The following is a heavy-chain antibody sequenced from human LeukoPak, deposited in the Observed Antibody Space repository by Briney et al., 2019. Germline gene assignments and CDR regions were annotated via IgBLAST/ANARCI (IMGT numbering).Heavy chain of an antibody. CDR2: IYHSGST. CDR1: GSSISSGGYS. J-gene: IGHJ4*02. V-gene: IGHV4-30-2*01. Sequence: PSETLSLTCAVSGSSISSGGYSWSWIRQPPGKGLEWIGYIYHSGSTYYNPSLKSRVTISVDRSKNQFSLKLSSVTAADTAVYYCAREEQWLRKYYFDYWGQGTLVTVSS. D-gene: IGHD6-19*01. CDR3: AREEQWLRKYYFDY.